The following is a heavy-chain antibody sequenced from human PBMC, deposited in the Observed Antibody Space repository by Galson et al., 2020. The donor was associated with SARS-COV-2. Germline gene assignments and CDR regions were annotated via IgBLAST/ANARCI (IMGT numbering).Heavy chain of an antibody. V-gene: IGHV3-74*01. CDR3: ARVRYSSYNWFDP. CDR1: GFTFSSYW. J-gene: IGHJ5*02. Sequence: GGSLRLSCAASGFTFSSYWMHWVRQAPGKGLVWVSRINSDGSSTSYADSVKGRFTISRDNAKNTLYLQMNSLRAEDTAVYYCARVRYSSYNWFDPWGQGTLVTVSS. CDR2: INSDGSST. D-gene: IGHD6-13*01.